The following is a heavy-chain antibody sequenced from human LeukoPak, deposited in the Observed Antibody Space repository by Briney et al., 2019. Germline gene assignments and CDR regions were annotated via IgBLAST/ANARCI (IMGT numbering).Heavy chain of an antibody. J-gene: IGHJ4*02. V-gene: IGHV3-53*01. Sequence: GGSLRLSCAASGFTVSSNYMSWVRQAQGKGLEWVSVIYSGGSTYYADSVKGRFTISRDNSKNTLYLQMNSLRAEDTAVYYCARESGSYFFDYWGQGTLVTVSS. CDR1: GFTVSSNY. CDR3: ARESGSYFFDY. D-gene: IGHD1-26*01. CDR2: IYSGGST.